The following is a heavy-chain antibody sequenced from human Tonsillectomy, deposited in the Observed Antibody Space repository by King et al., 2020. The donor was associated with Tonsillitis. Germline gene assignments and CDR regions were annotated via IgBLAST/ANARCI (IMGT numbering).Heavy chain of an antibody. D-gene: IGHD3-22*01. Sequence: QLVQSGAEVKKPGASVKVSCQASGYTFTSYDINWVRQATGQGLEWMGWMNPNSGNTGYAQKFQGRVTMTRNTSISTAYNMELSSLRSEDTAVYYCARGHLLVDSSGGIDYWGQGTLVTVS. CDR2: MNPNSGNT. CDR1: GYTFTSYD. CDR3: ARGHLLVDSSGGIDY. V-gene: IGHV1-8*02. J-gene: IGHJ4*02.